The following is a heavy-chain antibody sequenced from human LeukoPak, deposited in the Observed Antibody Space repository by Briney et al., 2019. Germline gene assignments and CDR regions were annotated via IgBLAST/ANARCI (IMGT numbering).Heavy chain of an antibody. CDR1: GFTFSSYG. J-gene: IGHJ4*02. D-gene: IGHD5-24*01. V-gene: IGHV3-30*02. CDR3: AKDRGQSWLQFGTVYY. CDR2: IRYDGSNK. Sequence: PGGSLRLSCAASGFTFSSYGMHWVRQAPGKGLEWVAFIRYDGSNKYYADSVKGRFTISRDNSKNTLYLQMNSLRAEDTAVYYCAKDRGQSWLQFGTVYYWGQGTLVTVSS.